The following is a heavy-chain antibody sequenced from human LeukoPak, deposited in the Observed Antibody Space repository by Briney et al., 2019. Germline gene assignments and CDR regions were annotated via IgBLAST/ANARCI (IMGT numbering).Heavy chain of an antibody. Sequence: GGSLRLSCAASGFTFSSYAMHWVRQAPGKGLEYVSAISSNGGSTYYANSVKGGFTISRDNSKNTLYLQMGSLRAEDMAVYYCARVMDYDSSGYYQAPFDYWGQGTLVTVSS. CDR2: ISSNGGST. CDR1: GFTFSSYA. V-gene: IGHV3-64*01. J-gene: IGHJ4*02. D-gene: IGHD3-22*01. CDR3: ARVMDYDSSGYYQAPFDY.